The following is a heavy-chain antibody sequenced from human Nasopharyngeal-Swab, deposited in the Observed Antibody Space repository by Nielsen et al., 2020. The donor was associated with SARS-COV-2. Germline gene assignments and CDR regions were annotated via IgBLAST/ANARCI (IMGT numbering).Heavy chain of an antibody. Sequence: GESLKISCKGSGYDFTGYWIGWVRQTPGKGLEWMGIIYPGDSDTRYSPSFQGQVTISADKSITTAYLRWSSLKASDTAMYYCARPRMGTTSSLDYRGQGTLVTVSS. CDR2: IYPGDSDT. CDR3: ARPRMGTTSSLDY. V-gene: IGHV5-51*01. CDR1: GYDFTGYW. D-gene: IGHD6-13*01. J-gene: IGHJ4*02.